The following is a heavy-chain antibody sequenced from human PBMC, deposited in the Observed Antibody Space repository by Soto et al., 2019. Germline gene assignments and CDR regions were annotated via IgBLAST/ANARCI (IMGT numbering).Heavy chain of an antibody. CDR2: IIPIFGTA. J-gene: IGHJ6*02. CDR1: GGTFSSYA. Sequence: ASVKVSCKASGGTFSSYAISWVRQAPGQGLEWMGGIIPIFGTANYAQKFQGRVTITADESTSTAYMELSSLRSEDTAVYYCARRGGDSSSWYYYYGMDVWGQGTTVTVSS. D-gene: IGHD6-13*01. V-gene: IGHV1-69*13. CDR3: ARRGGDSSSWYYYYGMDV.